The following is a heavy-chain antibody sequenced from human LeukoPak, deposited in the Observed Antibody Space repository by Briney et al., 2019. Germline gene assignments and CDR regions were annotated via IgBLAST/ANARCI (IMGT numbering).Heavy chain of an antibody. Sequence: SETLSLTCTVSGYSISNGYNWGWVRQPPGKGLECIGSISHTGSTYYNPSLRSRVTLSVATSKNQFSLKLSSVTAADTAVYYCARMYSGTYGGIDNWGQGTLVTVSS. CDR3: ARMYSGTYGGIDN. V-gene: IGHV4-38-2*02. CDR1: GYSISNGYN. D-gene: IGHD1-26*01. CDR2: ISHTGST. J-gene: IGHJ4*02.